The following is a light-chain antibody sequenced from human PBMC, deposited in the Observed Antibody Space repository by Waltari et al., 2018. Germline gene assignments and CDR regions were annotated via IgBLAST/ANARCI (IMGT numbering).Light chain of an antibody. V-gene: IGLV3-1*01. J-gene: IGLJ3*02. Sequence: SFELTQPPSVSVSPGQTATITCSGAILGHKNSCWYQQKPGQSPVLVIYEDNKRPPGIPERFSGSNSGNTATLTISGTQSLDEADYYCQAWDSNTVFGGGTKLTVL. CDR2: EDN. CDR3: QAWDSNTV. CDR1: ILGHKN.